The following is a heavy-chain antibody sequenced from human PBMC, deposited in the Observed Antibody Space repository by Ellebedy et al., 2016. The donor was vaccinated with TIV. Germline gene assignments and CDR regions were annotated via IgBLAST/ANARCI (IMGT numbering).Heavy chain of an antibody. Sequence: ASVKVSCKASGGTFSSYAISWVRQAPGQGLEWMGGIIPIYGSPYYAQKFHGRVTITADEPTSTVYMELSSLRSEDSAVYYCARGGRLDSSSSKFDSWGQGTLVTVSS. CDR2: IIPIYGSP. V-gene: IGHV1-69*13. D-gene: IGHD6-6*01. CDR3: ARGGRLDSSSSKFDS. CDR1: GGTFSSYA. J-gene: IGHJ4*02.